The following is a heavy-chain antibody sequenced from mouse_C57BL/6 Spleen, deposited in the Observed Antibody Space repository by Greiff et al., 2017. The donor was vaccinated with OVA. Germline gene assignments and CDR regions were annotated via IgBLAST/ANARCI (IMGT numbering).Heavy chain of an antibody. CDR1: GYSITSGYY. V-gene: IGHV3-6*01. J-gene: IGHJ4*01. D-gene: IGHD2-5*01. CDR2: ISYDGSN. CDR3: AREGYSNYDYAMDY. Sequence: VQLKQSGPGLVKPSQSLSLTCSVTGYSITSGYYWNWIRQFPGNKLEWMGYISYDGSNNYNPSLKNRISITRDTSKNQFFLKLNSVTTEDTATYYCAREGYSNYDYAMDYWGQGTSVTVSS.